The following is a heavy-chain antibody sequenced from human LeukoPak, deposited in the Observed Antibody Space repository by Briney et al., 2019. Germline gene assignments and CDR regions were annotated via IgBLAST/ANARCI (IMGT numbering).Heavy chain of an antibody. CDR1: GGSISSYY. CDR2: IYTSGST. V-gene: IGHV4-4*09. CDR3: ARRRGIAAAGPLDY. Sequence: SETLSLTCTVSGGSISSYYWSWIRQPPGKGLEWIGYIYTSGSTNYNPSLKSRVTISVDTSKNQFSLKLSSVTAADTAVYYCARRRGIAAAGPLDYWGQGTLVTVSS. J-gene: IGHJ4*02. D-gene: IGHD6-13*01.